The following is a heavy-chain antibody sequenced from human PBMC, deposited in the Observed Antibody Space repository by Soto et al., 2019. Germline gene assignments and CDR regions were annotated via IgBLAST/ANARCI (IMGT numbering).Heavy chain of an antibody. CDR2: IYYSGST. CDR3: ARHLQSEGRLRFLEWLLPNWFDP. CDR1: GGSISSSSYY. J-gene: IGHJ5*02. V-gene: IGHV4-39*01. D-gene: IGHD3-3*01. Sequence: SETLSLTCTVSGGSISSSSYYWGWIRQPPGKGLEWIGSIYYSGSTYYNPSLKSRVTISVDTSKSQFSLKLSSVTAADTAVYYCARHLQSEGRLRFLEWLLPNWFDPWGQGTLVTVSS.